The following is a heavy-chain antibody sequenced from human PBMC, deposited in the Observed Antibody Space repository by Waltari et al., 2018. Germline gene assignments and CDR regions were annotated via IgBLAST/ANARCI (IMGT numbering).Heavy chain of an antibody. CDR2: SYDSGST. V-gene: IGHV4-59*01. D-gene: IGHD3-22*01. Sequence: QVQLQESGPGLVKPSETLSLTCTVSGGSISSYYWSWIRQPPWKGLEWIGYSYDSGSTNYNPSLKSRVTISVDTSKNQFSLKLSSGTAADTAVYYCARGDYYDSSGYIPPQHWGQGTLVTVSS. CDR3: ARGDYYDSSGYIPPQH. J-gene: IGHJ1*01. CDR1: GGSISSYY.